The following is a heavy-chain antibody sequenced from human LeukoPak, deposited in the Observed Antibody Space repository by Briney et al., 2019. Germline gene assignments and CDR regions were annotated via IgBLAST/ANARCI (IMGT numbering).Heavy chain of an antibody. Sequence: ASVKVSCKASGYTFTGYYIHWVRQAPGQGLEWMEWINPNSGGTNYAQKFQGRVTMTRDTSISTAYMELSRLRSDDTAVYYCARDYTVTSPFDYWGQGTLVTVSS. CDR3: ARDYTVTSPFDY. CDR1: GYTFTGYY. D-gene: IGHD4-17*01. J-gene: IGHJ4*02. CDR2: INPNSGGT. V-gene: IGHV1-2*02.